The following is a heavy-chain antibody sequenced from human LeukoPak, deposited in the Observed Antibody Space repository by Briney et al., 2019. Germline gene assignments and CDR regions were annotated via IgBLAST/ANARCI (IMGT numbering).Heavy chain of an antibody. CDR2: IYYSGST. Sequence: SETLSLTCTVSGGSISSYYWSWIRQPPGKGLEWIGYIYYSGSTNYNPSLKSRVTIAVDTSKNQFSLKLSSVTAADTAVYYCATRGYSYALDAFDIWGQGTMVTVSS. V-gene: IGHV4-59*01. CDR3: ATRGYSYALDAFDI. J-gene: IGHJ3*02. D-gene: IGHD5-18*01. CDR1: GGSISSYY.